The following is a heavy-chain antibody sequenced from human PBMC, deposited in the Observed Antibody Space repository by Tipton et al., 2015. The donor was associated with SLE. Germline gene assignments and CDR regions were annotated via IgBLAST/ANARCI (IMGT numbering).Heavy chain of an antibody. Sequence: TLSLTCTVSGGSISGYYWSWIRQPPGKGLEWIGYVYSSGSTNYNPSLRSRVTISVDTSKNQFSLKLSSVTAADTAVYYCAKADGVVGGQVPYWYFDLWGRGTLVTVSS. CDR2: VYSSGST. CDR1: GGSISGYY. J-gene: IGHJ2*01. D-gene: IGHD1-26*01. CDR3: AKADGVVGGQVPYWYFDL. V-gene: IGHV4-59*12.